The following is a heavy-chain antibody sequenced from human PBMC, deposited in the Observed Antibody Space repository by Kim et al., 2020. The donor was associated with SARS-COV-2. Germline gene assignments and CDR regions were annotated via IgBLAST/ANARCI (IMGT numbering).Heavy chain of an antibody. Sequence: ASVKVSCKASGYTFTGYYMHWVRQAPGQGLEWMGWINPNSGGTNYAQKFQGRVTMTRDTSISTAYMELSRLRSDDTAVYYCAREIYYDSSSFDYWGQGTLVTVSS. V-gene: IGHV1-2*02. CDR3: AREIYYDSSSFDY. J-gene: IGHJ4*02. CDR1: GYTFTGYY. CDR2: INPNSGGT. D-gene: IGHD3-22*01.